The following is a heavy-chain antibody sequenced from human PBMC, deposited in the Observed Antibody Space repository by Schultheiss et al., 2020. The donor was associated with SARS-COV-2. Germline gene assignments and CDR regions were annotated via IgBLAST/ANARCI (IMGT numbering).Heavy chain of an antibody. CDR2: ISSSGSTI. CDR3: ARDPGWHYDL. J-gene: IGHJ2*01. CDR1: GFTFSDYY. V-gene: IGHV3-11*04. Sequence: LSLTCAASGFTFSDYYMSWIRQAPGKGLEWVSYISSSGSTIYYADSVKGRFTISRDNSKNTLYLQMNSLRAEDTAVYYCARDPGWHYDLWGRGTLVTVSS.